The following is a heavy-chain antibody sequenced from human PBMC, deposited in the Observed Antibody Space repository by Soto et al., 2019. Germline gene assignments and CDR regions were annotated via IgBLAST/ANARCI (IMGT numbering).Heavy chain of an antibody. V-gene: IGHV1-8*01. J-gene: IGHJ6*01. CDR3: ARGIVGDIVVVPAAPALDV. CDR1: VSTSTSYD. CDR2: MNPNSGNT. Sequence: ASVKVCCKGSVSTSTSYDINWVRQATGQGVEWKGWMNPNSGNTGYAQKFQGRVTMTRNTSISTAYMEVSSLRSEDTDVYYCARGIVGDIVVVPAAPALDVWGQGPKVTGSS. D-gene: IGHD2-2*01.